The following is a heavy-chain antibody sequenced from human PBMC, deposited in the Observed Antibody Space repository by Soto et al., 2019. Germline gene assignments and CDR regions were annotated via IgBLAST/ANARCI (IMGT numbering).Heavy chain of an antibody. CDR3: AKVIDKYYGMDV. J-gene: IGHJ6*02. Sequence: QVQLVESGGGVVQPGRSLRLSCAASGFTFSSYGMHWVRQAPGKGLEWVAVISYDGSNKYYADSVKGRFTISRDNSKNTLYLQINSLRAEDTAVYYCAKVIDKYYGMDVWGQGTTVTVSS. V-gene: IGHV3-30*18. D-gene: IGHD3-22*01. CDR2: ISYDGSNK. CDR1: GFTFSSYG.